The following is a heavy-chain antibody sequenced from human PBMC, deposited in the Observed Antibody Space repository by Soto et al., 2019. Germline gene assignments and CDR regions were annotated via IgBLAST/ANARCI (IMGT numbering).Heavy chain of an antibody. CDR2: INAGNGNT. D-gene: IGHD3-10*01. Sequence: ASVKVSCKASGYTYTSYARHWVRQAPGQRLEWMGWINAGNGNTKYSLKFQGRVTINRHVSASTAYMELSSLRCEDTAVYYCATTMGGPNYFNYWGHGSPVTVSS. J-gene: IGHJ4*01. V-gene: IGHV1-3*01. CDR3: ATTMGGPNYFNY. CDR1: GYTYTSYA.